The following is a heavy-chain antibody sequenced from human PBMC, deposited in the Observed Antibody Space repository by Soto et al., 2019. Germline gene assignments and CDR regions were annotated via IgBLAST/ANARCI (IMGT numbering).Heavy chain of an antibody. Sequence: GGSLRLSCAASGFTFSDYAMDWVRQAPGKGLEWVALTSHDERRISYADSVKGRFTISRGNSEKTLYLQMHSLSAEDTAVYYCARGRYSNGRYYYDYWGQGTLVTVSS. J-gene: IGHJ4*02. CDR3: ARGRYSNGRYYYDY. D-gene: IGHD6-19*01. CDR2: TSHDERRI. CDR1: GFTFSDYA. V-gene: IGHV3-33*01.